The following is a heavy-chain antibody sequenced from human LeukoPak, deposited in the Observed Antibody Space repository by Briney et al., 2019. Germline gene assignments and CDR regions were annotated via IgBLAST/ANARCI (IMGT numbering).Heavy chain of an antibody. Sequence: GGSLRLSCAASGFTFSSYSMNWVRQAPGKGLWWVSSISSSSSYIYYADSVKGRFTISRDNAKNSLYLQMNSLRAEDTAVYYCARAPPARVPYYYYYMDVWGKGTTVTVSS. V-gene: IGHV3-21*01. CDR2: ISSSSSYI. CDR1: GFTFSSYS. D-gene: IGHD2-2*01. J-gene: IGHJ6*03. CDR3: ARAPPARVPYYYYYMDV.